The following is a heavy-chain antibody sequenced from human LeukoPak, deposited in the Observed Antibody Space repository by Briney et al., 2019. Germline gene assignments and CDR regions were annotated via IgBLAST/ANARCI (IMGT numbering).Heavy chain of an antibody. D-gene: IGHD6-13*01. CDR1: GFTFSTYW. J-gene: IGHJ4*02. CDR2: IKQDGSEK. V-gene: IGHV3-7*01. Sequence: GGSLRLSCAASGFTFSTYWMSWVRQAPGKGLEWVANIKQDGSEKYYLDSVKGRFTISRDNAKNSLYLQMNSLRAEDTAVYFCTREAAAGIDYWGRGTLVTVSS. CDR3: TREAAAGIDY.